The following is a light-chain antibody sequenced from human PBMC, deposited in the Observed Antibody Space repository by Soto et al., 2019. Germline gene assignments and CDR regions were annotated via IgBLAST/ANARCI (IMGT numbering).Light chain of an antibody. CDR2: GAS. V-gene: IGKV1-5*03. Sequence: GDRVTITCRASESISTWLAWYQQKPGKAPKLLIYGASSLESGVPPRFSGDGSGTEFTLTISSLQRDDFGTYYCQQYSRLWSFGQGTKVDNK. CDR3: QQYSRLWS. CDR1: ESISTW. J-gene: IGKJ1*01.